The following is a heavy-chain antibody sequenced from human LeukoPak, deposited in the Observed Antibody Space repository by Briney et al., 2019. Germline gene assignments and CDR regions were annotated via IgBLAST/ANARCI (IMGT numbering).Heavy chain of an antibody. CDR1: GYTFTSYG. D-gene: IGHD3-10*01. CDR3: ARERSQMVRGVTNINWFDP. J-gene: IGHJ5*02. CDR2: ISAYNGNT. Sequence: GASVKVSCKASGYTFTSYGISWVRQAPGQGLEWMGWISAYNGNTNYAQKLQGRVTMTTDTSTSTACMELRSLRSDDTAVYYCARERSQMVRGVTNINWFDPWGQGTLVTVSS. V-gene: IGHV1-18*01.